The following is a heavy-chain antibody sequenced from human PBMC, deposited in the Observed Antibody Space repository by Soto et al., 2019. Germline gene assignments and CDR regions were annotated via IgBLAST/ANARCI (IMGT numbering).Heavy chain of an antibody. CDR1: GFTFSSYA. CDR3: ARDGSTTIFGVVMGSDY. Sequence: PGGSLRLSCAASGFTFSSYAMHWVRQAPGKGLEWVAVISYDGSNKYYADSVKGRFTISRDNSKNTLYLQMNSLRAEDTAVYYCARDGSTTIFGVVMGSDYWGQGT. V-gene: IGHV3-30-3*01. J-gene: IGHJ4*02. D-gene: IGHD3-3*01. CDR2: ISYDGSNK.